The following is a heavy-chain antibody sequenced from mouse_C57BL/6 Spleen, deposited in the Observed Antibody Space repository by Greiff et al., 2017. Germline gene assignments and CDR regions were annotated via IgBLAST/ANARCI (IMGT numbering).Heavy chain of an antibody. J-gene: IGHJ3*01. CDR3: ARSGIYDGYYFFAY. V-gene: IGHV1-69*01. Sequence: QVQLQQPGAELVMPGASVKLSCKASGYTFTSYWMHWVKQRPGQGLEWIGEIDPSDSYTNYNQKFKGKSTLTVDKSSSTAYMQLSSLTSEDSAVYYCARSGIYDGYYFFAYWGQGTLVTVSA. CDR1: GYTFTSYW. D-gene: IGHD2-3*01. CDR2: IDPSDSYT.